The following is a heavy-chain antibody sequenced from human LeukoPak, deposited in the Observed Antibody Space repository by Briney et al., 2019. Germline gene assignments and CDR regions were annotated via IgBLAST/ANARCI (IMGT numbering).Heavy chain of an antibody. CDR2: IIPIFGTA. CDR1: GGTFSSYA. J-gene: IGHJ5*02. CDR3: ASRPDNWFDP. Sequence: GASVKVSCKASGGTFSSYAISWVRQAPGQGLEWMGGIIPIFGTANYAQKFQGRVTITTDESTSTAYMELSSLRSEDTAVYYCASRPDNWFDPWGQGTLVTVSS. V-gene: IGHV1-69*05.